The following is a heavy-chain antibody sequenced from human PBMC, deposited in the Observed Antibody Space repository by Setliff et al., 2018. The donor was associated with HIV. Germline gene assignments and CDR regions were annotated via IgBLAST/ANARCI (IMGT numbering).Heavy chain of an antibody. J-gene: IGHJ3*02. CDR2: INAGNGNT. CDR3: ARETYYYDRSGYSWGDAIDI. D-gene: IGHD3-22*01. Sequence: ASVKVSCKASGYTFTSYAMHWVRQAPGQRLEWMGWINAGNGNTKSSKEFQGRVTITRDTSASTAYMELSSLRSEDMAVYYCARETYYYDRSGYSWGDAIDIWGQGTTVTVSS. V-gene: IGHV1-3*03. CDR1: GYTFTSYA.